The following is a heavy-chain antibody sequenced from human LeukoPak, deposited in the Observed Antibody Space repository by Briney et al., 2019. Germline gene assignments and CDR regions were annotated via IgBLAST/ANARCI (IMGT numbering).Heavy chain of an antibody. V-gene: IGHV1-46*01. CDR1: GYSHTSDW. D-gene: IGHD4-11*01. CDR3: TREVVGTTIKNFDS. Sequence: ASVKDSCKASGYSHTSDWMHWVRQAPGQGLEWMGAINSGSGSVSHAQKLQGRVTMTRDTATSTVYMELSSLGSEDTAVYYCTREVVGTTIKNFDSWGQGTLVTVSP. J-gene: IGHJ4*02. CDR2: INSGSGSV.